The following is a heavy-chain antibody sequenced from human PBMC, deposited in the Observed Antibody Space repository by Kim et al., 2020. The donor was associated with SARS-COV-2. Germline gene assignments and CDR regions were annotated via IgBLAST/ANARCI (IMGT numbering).Heavy chain of an antibody. CDR1: GFTFSSYS. CDR2: ISSSSSYI. J-gene: IGHJ6*02. CDR3: ARIPAARPSDDYYGMDV. Sequence: GGYLRLSCAASGFTFSSYSMNWVRQAPGKGLEWVSSISSSSSYIYYADSVKGRFTISSDNAKNSLYLQMNSLRAEDTAVYYCARIPAARPSDDYYGMDVWGQGTTVTVSS. D-gene: IGHD6-6*01. V-gene: IGHV3-21*01.